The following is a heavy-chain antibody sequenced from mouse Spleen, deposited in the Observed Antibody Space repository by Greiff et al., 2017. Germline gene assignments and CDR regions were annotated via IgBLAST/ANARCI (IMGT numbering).Heavy chain of an antibody. Sequence: SGAELARPGASVKMSCKASGYTFTSYTMHWVKQRPGQGLEWIGYINPSSGYTKYNQKFKDKATLTADKSSSTAYMQLSSLTSEDSAVYYCARCDKGDWFAYWGQGTLVTVSA. CDR2: INPSSGYT. CDR1: GYTFTSYT. J-gene: IGHJ3*01. V-gene: IGHV1-4*01. CDR3: ARCDKGDWFAY.